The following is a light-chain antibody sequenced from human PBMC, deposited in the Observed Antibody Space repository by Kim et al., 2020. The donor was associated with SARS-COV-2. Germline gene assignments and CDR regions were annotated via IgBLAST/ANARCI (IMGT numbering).Light chain of an antibody. CDR3: QQYNTYRT. V-gene: IGKV1-5*03. CDR2: KAS. J-gene: IGKJ1*01. CDR1: QSINNW. Sequence: DIQMTQSPSTLSASVGDRVTITCRASQSINNWLAWYQQKPGKAPKLLIYKASSLESGVPSRFSGSGFGTEFTLTISSLQPDDFATYYCQQYNTYRTFGQGTKVDIK.